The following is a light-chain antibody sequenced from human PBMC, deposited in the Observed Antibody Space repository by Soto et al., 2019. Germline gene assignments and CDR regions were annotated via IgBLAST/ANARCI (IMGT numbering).Light chain of an antibody. CDR1: QSLLYSSSNKNY. V-gene: IGKV4-1*01. CDR3: QQYFNFIRT. Sequence: DIVMTQSPDSLSVSLGERATINCNSSQSLLYSSSNKNYLAWFQQKPGQPPKMLIYWASTRESVVPDRFSGSGSGTHFTLTIRRLQPEDVAVYYCQQYFNFIRTFGPGTKVDIK. CDR2: WAS. J-gene: IGKJ3*01.